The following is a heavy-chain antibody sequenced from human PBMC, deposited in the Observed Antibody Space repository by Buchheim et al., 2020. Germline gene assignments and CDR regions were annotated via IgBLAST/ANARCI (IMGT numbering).Heavy chain of an antibody. V-gene: IGHV3-11*01. CDR2: IGSSGSPI. Sequence: QVQLVESGGGLVKPGGSLRLSCAASGFTFSDYYMSWIRQAPGKGLEWVSYIGSSGSPIYYADSVKGRFTISRDNAKNSLYVQLNSLRADDTAVYYCATVESPAVAGRSGFDYWGQGTL. CDR1: GFTFSDYY. D-gene: IGHD6-19*01. CDR3: ATVESPAVAGRSGFDY. J-gene: IGHJ4*02.